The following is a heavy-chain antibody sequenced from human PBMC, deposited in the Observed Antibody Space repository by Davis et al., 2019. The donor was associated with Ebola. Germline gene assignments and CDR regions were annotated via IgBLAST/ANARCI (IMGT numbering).Heavy chain of an antibody. D-gene: IGHD3-3*01. CDR1: GYTFTSYG. J-gene: IGHJ4*02. CDR2: SSTSTGNT. CDR3: VKDFWSDDPGY. Sequence: ASVKVSCKASGYTFTSYGITWVRQAPGQGLEWMRWSSTSTGNTHYAQKFQGRVTMTTDTYTSTAYMELRSLRSDDTAMYYCVKDFWSDDPGYWGQGTLVTVSS. V-gene: IGHV1-18*01.